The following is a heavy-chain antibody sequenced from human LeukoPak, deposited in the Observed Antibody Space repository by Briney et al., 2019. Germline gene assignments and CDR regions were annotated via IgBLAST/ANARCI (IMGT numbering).Heavy chain of an antibody. D-gene: IGHD3-22*01. CDR3: AKSEGIRDYYDSSGYYYDY. Sequence: GGSLRLSCAASGFTFSSYAMSWVRQAPGKGLEWVSANSGSGGSTYYADSVKGRFTISRDNSKNTLYLQMNSLRAEDTAVYYCAKSEGIRDYYDSSGYYYDYWGQGTLVTVSS. V-gene: IGHV3-23*01. J-gene: IGHJ4*02. CDR2: NSGSGGST. CDR1: GFTFSSYA.